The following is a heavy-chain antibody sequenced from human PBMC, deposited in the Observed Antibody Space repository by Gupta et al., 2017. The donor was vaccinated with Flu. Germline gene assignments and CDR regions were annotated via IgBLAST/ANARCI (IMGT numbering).Heavy chain of an antibody. CDR1: GFSFSHFG. CDR2: IWHDGKNH. J-gene: IGHJ4*02. CDR3: ARDAAFVEEAGTLDWFDY. D-gene: IGHD6-13*01. V-gene: IGHV3-33*01. Sequence: QVQLVESGGGVVQPGRSLRLSCAASGFSFSHFGMHWVRQAPGRGLEGVAVIWHDGKNHYYADAVRGGFSSCRDNTKNTMYLKMNRRRAEDTAIYYCARDAAFVEEAGTLDWFDYCGQGTLVTVSS.